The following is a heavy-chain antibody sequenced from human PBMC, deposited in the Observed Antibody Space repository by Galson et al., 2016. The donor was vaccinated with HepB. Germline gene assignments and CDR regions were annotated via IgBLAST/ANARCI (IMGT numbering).Heavy chain of an antibody. CDR3: AKPQDTLRYYYHALDV. J-gene: IGHJ6*02. CDR1: GGPFSNSA. CDR2: IIPVFGTT. V-gene: IGHV1-69*13. Sequence: SVKVSCKASGGPFSNSAFSWVRQAPGQGLEWMGGIIPVFGTTDFAQRFQGRVTITADGSTSTVYMEMSSLTFEDTAIYFCAKPQDTLRYYYHALDVWGQGTTVTVSS. D-gene: IGHD1-14*01.